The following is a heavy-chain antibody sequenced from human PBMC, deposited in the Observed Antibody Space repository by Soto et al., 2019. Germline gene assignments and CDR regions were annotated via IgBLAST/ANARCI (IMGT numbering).Heavy chain of an antibody. Sequence: SVKVSCKASGGTFNNYPITWVRQAPGEGLGWMGGSIPIFGTANYAQKFQGRVTISVDESTSTAYMELSSLRSEDTAVYYCARGRGYSGDDHYYYFDMDVWGQGTTVTVSS. CDR2: SIPIFGTA. J-gene: IGHJ6*02. V-gene: IGHV1-69*13. CDR3: ARGRGYSGDDHYYYFDMDV. CDR1: GGTFNNYP. D-gene: IGHD5-12*01.